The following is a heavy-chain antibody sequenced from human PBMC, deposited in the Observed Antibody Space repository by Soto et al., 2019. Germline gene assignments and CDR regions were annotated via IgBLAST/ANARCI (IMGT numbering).Heavy chain of an antibody. CDR1: GYTFTGYY. J-gene: IGHJ6*02. CDR3: ARGGAFPYYYGMDV. Sequence: QVQLVQSGAEVKKPGASVKVSCKASGYTFTGYYMHWVRQAPGQGLEWMGWSNPNSGGKNNAQKFQGWVTMTRDTSISTAYMELSRLRSDDTAVYYGARGGAFPYYYGMDVWGQGTTVTVSS. CDR2: SNPNSGGK. D-gene: IGHD3-10*01. V-gene: IGHV1-2*04.